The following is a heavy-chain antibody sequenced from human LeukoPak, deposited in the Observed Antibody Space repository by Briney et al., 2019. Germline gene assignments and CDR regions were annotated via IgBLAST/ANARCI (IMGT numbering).Heavy chain of an antibody. CDR3: ARELYDSSGYRRKEIDY. CDR1: GYTFTSYY. J-gene: IGHJ4*02. V-gene: IGHV1-46*01. D-gene: IGHD3-22*01. CDR2: INPRGGST. Sequence: ASVKVSCKASGYTFTSYYMHWVRQAPGQGLEWMGIINPRGGSTSYAQKFQGRVTMTRDTSTSTVYMELSSLRSEDTAVYYCARELYDSSGYRRKEIDYWGQGTLVTVSS.